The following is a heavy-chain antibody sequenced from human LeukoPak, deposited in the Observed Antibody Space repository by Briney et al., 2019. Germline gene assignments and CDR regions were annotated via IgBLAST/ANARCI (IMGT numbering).Heavy chain of an antibody. V-gene: IGHV3-53*01. J-gene: IGHJ4*02. CDR1: GFTVSSNY. D-gene: IGHD3-16*01. CDR3: ARRAGAYTHPYDY. CDR2: IYSGGST. Sequence: PGGSLRLSCAASGFTVSSNYMSWVRQAPGEGLEWVSIIYSGGSTFYADSVKGRFTISRDNSKNTLYLQMNSLRAEDTAVYYCARRAGAYTHPYDYWGQGTLVTVSS.